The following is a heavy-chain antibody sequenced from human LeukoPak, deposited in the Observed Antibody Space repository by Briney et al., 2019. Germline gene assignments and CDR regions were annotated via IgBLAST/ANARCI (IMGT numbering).Heavy chain of an antibody. D-gene: IGHD1-26*01. CDR2: FNPSGSST. V-gene: IGHV1-46*01. CDR1: GYTFTSFY. Sequence: GASVKVSCKASGYTFTSFYMHWVRQAPGQGLEWMGIFNPSGSSTTYAQKFQGRVTMTRDTSTSIVYMELSSLGSEDTAVYYCARAGVNYYDFYYWGQGTLVTVSS. J-gene: IGHJ4*02. CDR3: ARAGVNYYDFYY.